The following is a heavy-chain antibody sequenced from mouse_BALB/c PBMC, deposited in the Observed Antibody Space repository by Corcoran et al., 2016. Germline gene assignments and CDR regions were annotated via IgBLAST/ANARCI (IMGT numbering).Heavy chain of an antibody. CDR2: IDPANGNT. J-gene: IGHJ1*01. CDR3: ARWDWYFDV. V-gene: IGHV14-3*02. Sequence: EDQLQQSGAELVKPGASVKSSCTASGFNITDTYMHWVKQRPEQGLEWIGRIDPANGNTKYDPKFQGKATITADTSSNTAYLQLSSLTSEDTAVYYCARWDWYFDVWGAGTTVTVSS. CDR1: GFNITDTY.